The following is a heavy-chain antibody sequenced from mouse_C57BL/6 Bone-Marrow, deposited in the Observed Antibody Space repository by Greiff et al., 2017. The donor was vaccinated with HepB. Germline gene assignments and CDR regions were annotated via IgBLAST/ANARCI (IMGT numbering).Heavy chain of an antibody. Sequence: VQLQQPGAELVKPGASVKMSCKASGYTFTSYWITWVKQRPGQGLEWIGDIYPGSGSTNYNEKFKSKATLTVDTSSSTAYMQLSSLTSEDSAVYYCARYQYYYGSSYYFDVWGTGTTVTVSS. D-gene: IGHD1-1*01. V-gene: IGHV1-55*01. J-gene: IGHJ1*03. CDR1: GYTFTSYW. CDR2: IYPGSGST. CDR3: ARYQYYYGSSYYFDV.